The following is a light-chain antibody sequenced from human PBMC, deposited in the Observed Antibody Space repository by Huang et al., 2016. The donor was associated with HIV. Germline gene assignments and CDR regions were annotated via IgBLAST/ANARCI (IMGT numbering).Light chain of an antibody. CDR3: QQSYNTPRT. V-gene: IGKV1-39*01. CDR2: AAS. J-gene: IGKJ2*01. Sequence: DIQMTQSPSSLSASVGDRVTITCRASQSISSYLNWYQQKPGKAPELLIYAASNSQSGGPSRFSGSGSETDFTLAISSLQPEDVATYYCQQSYNTPRTFGQGTKLEIK. CDR1: QSISSY.